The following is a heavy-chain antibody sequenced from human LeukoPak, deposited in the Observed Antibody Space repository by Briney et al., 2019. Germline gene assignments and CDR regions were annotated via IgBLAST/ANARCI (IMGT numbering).Heavy chain of an antibody. Sequence: GGSLRLSCAASGFTLSSNHMSWVGQAPGKGLEWVSIIYSGYGTYYADSVKGRFTISRDNSKNTLYLQMNSLRAEDTAVYYCATAEGENWGQGTLVTVSS. J-gene: IGHJ4*02. D-gene: IGHD3-16*01. CDR2: IYSGYGT. CDR3: ATAEGEN. V-gene: IGHV3-53*01. CDR1: GFTLSSNH.